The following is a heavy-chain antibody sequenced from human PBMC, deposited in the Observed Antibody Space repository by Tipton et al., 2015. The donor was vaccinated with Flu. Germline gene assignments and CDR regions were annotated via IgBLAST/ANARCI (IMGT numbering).Heavy chain of an antibody. CDR3: ARDQGASYSPLDD. CDR2: ISTSSAII. Sequence: SLRLSCAASRFTFSSYGMNWVRQAPGKGLEWLSFISTSSAIIHYADSVRGRFTISRDDATNSLYLQMNSLTKEDTAIYYCARDQGASYSPLDDWGQGTLVTVSS. V-gene: IGHV3-48*02. CDR1: RFTFSSYG. J-gene: IGHJ4*01. D-gene: IGHD2-21*01.